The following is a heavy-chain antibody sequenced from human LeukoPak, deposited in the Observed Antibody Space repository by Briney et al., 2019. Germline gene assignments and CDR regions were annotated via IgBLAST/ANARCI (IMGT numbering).Heavy chain of an antibody. D-gene: IGHD2-2*01. CDR1: GGSVSTYY. V-gene: IGHV4-59*08. Sequence: PSETLSLTCTVSGGSVSTYYWSWIRQPPGKGLEWIGCKYNSGSGNYNPSLKSRLTISVDTSKNQFSLKLSSVTAADTAVYYCARETQDIVVVPAANTRDYWYFDLWGRGTLVTVSS. J-gene: IGHJ2*01. CDR3: ARETQDIVVVPAANTRDYWYFDL. CDR2: KYNSGSG.